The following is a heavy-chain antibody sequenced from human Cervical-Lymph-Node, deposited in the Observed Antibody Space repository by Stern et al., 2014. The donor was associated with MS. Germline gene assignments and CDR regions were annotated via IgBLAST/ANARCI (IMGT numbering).Heavy chain of an antibody. V-gene: IGHV3-30*03. Sequence: VQLVESGGAVVQPGRSLRLSCAASGFTFSSYCMHWVRQAPGTVLEWVTVISYDGNHKYYAASVKGRFTISRDNSKNTLHLQMNSVTPDDTAIYYCARDYEDTSMLFDHWGQGTLVTVPP. CDR1: GFTFSSYC. D-gene: IGHD2-8*01. CDR2: ISYDGNHK. J-gene: IGHJ4*02. CDR3: ARDYEDTSMLFDH.